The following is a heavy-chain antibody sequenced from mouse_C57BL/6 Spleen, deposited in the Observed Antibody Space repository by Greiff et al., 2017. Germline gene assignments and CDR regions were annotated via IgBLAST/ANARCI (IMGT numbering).Heavy chain of an antibody. CDR1: GFTFSDYG. Sequence: EVMLVESGGGLVKPGGSLKLSCAASGFTFSDYGMHWVRQAPEKGLEWVAYISSGSSTIYYADTVKGRSTISRDNAKNTLFLQMTSLRSEDSAVFYCARLEAMDYWGQGTSVTVSS. CDR2: ISSGSSTI. CDR3: ARLEAMDY. J-gene: IGHJ4*01. V-gene: IGHV5-17*01.